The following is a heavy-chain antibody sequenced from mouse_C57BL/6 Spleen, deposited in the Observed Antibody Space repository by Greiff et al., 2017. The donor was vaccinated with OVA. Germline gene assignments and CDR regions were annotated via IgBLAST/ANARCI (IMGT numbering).Heavy chain of an antibody. CDR1: GYTFTSYW. CDR2: IDPSDSYT. D-gene: IGHD1-1*01. J-gene: IGHJ1*03. CDR3: ARPYYYGSSWYFDV. Sequence: QVQLQQPGAELVMPGASVKLSCKASGYTFTSYWMHWVKQRPGQGLEWIGEIDPSDSYTNYNQKFKGKSTLTVDKSSSTAYMQLSSPTSEDSAVYYCARPYYYGSSWYFDVWGTGTTVTVSS. V-gene: IGHV1-69*01.